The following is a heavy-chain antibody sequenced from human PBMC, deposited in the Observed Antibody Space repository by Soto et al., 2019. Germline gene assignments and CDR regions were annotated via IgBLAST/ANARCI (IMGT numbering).Heavy chain of an antibody. CDR3: ARGQEVGAHFFDS. Sequence: TGGSLRLSCEASGFTFSGFDMYWVRQPTGKGLEWVATIGTAGDTYYAVSVEGRFTISRDNAKNSLSLQMHSLRAGDTAVYFCARGQEVGAHFFDSWGQGTQVTVSS. CDR1: GFTFSGFD. J-gene: IGHJ4*02. V-gene: IGHV3-13*01. CDR2: IGTAGDT. D-gene: IGHD2-15*01.